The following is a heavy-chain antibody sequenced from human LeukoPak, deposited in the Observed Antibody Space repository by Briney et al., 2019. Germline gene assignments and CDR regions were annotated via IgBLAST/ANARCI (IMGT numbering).Heavy chain of an antibody. CDR3: ARSYQLLSDYYYMDV. J-gene: IGHJ6*03. CDR1: GGSISSSYY. V-gene: IGHV4-61*02. D-gene: IGHD2-2*01. Sequence: SETLSLTCAVSGGSISSSYYWSWIRQPAGKGLEWIGRIYTSGSTNYNPSLKSRVTISVDTSKNQFSLKLSSVTAADTAVYYCARSYQLLSDYYYMDVWGKGTTVTVSS. CDR2: IYTSGST.